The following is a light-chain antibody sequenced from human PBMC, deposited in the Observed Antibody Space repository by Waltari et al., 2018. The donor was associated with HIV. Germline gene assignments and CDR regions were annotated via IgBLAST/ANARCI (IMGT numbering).Light chain of an antibody. V-gene: IGKV1-39*01. CDR3: QQSYSTLFT. CDR2: SAT. CDR1: QSITED. J-gene: IGKJ3*01. Sequence: DIQLTQSLSSLSASIGDRVAITCRASQSITEDLNWYQQRPGKAPKLLVYSATRLQSGVPSRFSGSGSQTDFTLTIDSLQPEDVATYFCQQSYSTLFTFGPGTKVELK.